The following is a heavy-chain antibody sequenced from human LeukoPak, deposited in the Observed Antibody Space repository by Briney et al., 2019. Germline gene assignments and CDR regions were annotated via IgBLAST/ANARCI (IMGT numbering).Heavy chain of an antibody. J-gene: IGHJ6*02. CDR3: ARRRGSYGMDYYYYYGMDV. D-gene: IGHD1-26*01. CDR1: GGSISSSSYY. V-gene: IGHV4-39*01. Sequence: SETLSLTCTVSGGSISSSSYYWGWIRQPPGKGLEWIGSIYYSGSTYYNPSLKSRVTISVDTSKNQSSLKLSSVTAADTAVYYCARRRGSYGMDYYYYYGMDVWGQGTTVTVSS. CDR2: IYYSGST.